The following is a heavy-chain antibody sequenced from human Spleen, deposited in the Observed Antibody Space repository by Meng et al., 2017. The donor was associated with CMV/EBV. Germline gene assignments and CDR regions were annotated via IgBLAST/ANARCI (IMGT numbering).Heavy chain of an antibody. CDR3: ASGYCSSTSCSYDAFDI. J-gene: IGHJ3*02. Sequence: GESLKISCAASGFTVSSNYMSWVRQAPGKGLEWVSVIYSGGSTYYADSVKGRFTISRDNSKNTLYLQMNSLRAEDTAVYYCASGYCSSTSCSYDAFDIWGQGTMVTVSS. CDR2: IYSGGST. V-gene: IGHV3-53*01. D-gene: IGHD2-2*01. CDR1: GFTVSSNY.